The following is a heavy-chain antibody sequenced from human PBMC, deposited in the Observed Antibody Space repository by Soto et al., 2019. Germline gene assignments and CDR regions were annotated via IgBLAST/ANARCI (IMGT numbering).Heavy chain of an antibody. V-gene: IGHV3-53*01. D-gene: IGHD6-19*01. CDR1: GFTVSSNY. J-gene: IGHJ4*02. Sequence: EVQLVESGGGLIQPGGSLRLSCAASGFTVSSNYMSWVRQAQGKGLSGASVIYSGGSTYYADSVKGRFTISRDNSKNTLYLQMNSLRAEDTAVYYCASVHSSGWYRRVYYFDYWGQGTLVTVSS. CDR3: ASVHSSGWYRRVYYFDY. CDR2: IYSGGST.